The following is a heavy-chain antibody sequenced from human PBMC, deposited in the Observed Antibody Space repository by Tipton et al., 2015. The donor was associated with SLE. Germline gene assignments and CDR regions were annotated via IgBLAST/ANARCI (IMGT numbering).Heavy chain of an antibody. V-gene: IGHV4-4*02. CDR2: IYHTGST. CDR3: ARGRSYGYRDAFDI. CDR1: GGSISTNSW. D-gene: IGHD5-18*01. Sequence: TLSLTCVISGGSISTNSWWSWVRQSPGKGLEWLGQIYHTGSTRHNPSLKSRITISVDTSKNQFSLRLSSVTAADTAVHYCARGRSYGYRDAFDIWGHGTVVSVSS. J-gene: IGHJ3*02.